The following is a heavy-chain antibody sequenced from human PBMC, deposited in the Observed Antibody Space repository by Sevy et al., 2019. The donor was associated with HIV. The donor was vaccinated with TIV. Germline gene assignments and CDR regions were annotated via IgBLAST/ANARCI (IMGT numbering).Heavy chain of an antibody. CDR3: TTKKDFSSGYFYFDY. J-gene: IGHJ4*02. V-gene: IGHV3-15*01. CDR2: IKSNTDGGTT. D-gene: IGHD3-3*01. CDR1: GFTFSKAW. Sequence: GGSLRLSCAASGFTFSKAWMSWVRQAPGKGLEWVGRIKSNTDGGTTDYAEPVKGRFTISRDDSKNTLYLQVNSLKTDDTAVYYCTTKKDFSSGYFYFDYWGQGTLVTVSS.